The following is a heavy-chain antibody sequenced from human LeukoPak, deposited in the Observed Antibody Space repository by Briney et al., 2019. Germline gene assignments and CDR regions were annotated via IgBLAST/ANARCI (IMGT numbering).Heavy chain of an antibody. CDR1: GDSISSSSYY. J-gene: IGHJ4*02. D-gene: IGHD1-1*01. CDR3: ATSKIQLGAFDY. CDR2: IDYSGST. Sequence: SETLSLTCTVSGDSISSSSYYWGWIRQPPGKGLEWIGSIDYSGSTYYNPSLKSRVTISVDTSKNQFSLKLSSVTAADTAVYYCATSKIQLGAFDYWGQGTLVTVSS. V-gene: IGHV4-39*01.